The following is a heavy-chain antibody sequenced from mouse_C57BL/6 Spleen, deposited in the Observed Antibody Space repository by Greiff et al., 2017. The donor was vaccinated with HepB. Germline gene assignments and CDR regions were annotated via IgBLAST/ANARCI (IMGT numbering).Heavy chain of an antibody. CDR3: SSYYDYDFDY. J-gene: IGHJ2*01. CDR2: IHPNSGST. D-gene: IGHD2-4*01. V-gene: IGHV1-64*01. CDR1: GYTFTSYW. Sequence: QVQLKQPGAELVKPGASVELSCKASGYTFTSYWMHWVKQRPGQGLEWIGMIHPNSGSTNYNEKFKSKATLTVYKSSSTAYMQLSSLTSEDSAVYYSSSYYDYDFDYWGQGTTLTVSS.